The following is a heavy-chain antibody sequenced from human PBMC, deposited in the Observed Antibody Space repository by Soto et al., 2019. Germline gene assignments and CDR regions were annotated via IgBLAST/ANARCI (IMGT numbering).Heavy chain of an antibody. CDR1: VYTFSNYG. CDR3: ARDLLLAAAGTGKWFDP. J-gene: IGHJ5*02. V-gene: IGHV1-2*04. D-gene: IGHD6-13*01. CDR2: INPNSGGT. Sequence: ASVKVSCKASVYTFSNYGISWVRQAPGQGLEWMGWINPNSGGTNYAQKFQGWVTMTRDTSISTAYMELSRLRSDDTAVYYCARDLLLAAAGTGKWFDPWGQGTLVTVSS.